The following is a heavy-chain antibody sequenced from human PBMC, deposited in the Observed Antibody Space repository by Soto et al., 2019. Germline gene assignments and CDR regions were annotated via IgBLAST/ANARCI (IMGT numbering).Heavy chain of an antibody. CDR3: AREGKITYYDFWSGYLGGDY. V-gene: IGHV1-18*04. J-gene: IGHJ4*02. CDR2: ISAYNGNT. CDR1: GYTFTSYG. D-gene: IGHD3-3*01. Sequence: QVQLVQSGAEVKKPGASVKVSCKASGYTFTSYGISWVRQAPGQGLEWMGWISAYNGNTNYAQKLQGRVTMTTDTSTSTAYMGLRSLRSDDTAVYYWAREGKITYYDFWSGYLGGDYWGQGTLVTVSS.